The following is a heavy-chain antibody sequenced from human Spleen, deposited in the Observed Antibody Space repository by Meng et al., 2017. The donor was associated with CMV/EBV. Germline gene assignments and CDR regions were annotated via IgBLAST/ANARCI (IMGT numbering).Heavy chain of an antibody. D-gene: IGHD1-26*01. V-gene: IGHV3-7*01. CDR3: AKQFHSGSSPGFDY. CDR2: IKQDGSEK. Sequence: GGSLRLSCAASGFTFSNYWMTWVRQGPGKGLEWVANIKQDGSEKYYVDSVKGRFTISRDNAKNSLYLQMNSLRAEDTAVYYCAKQFHSGSSPGFDYWGQGTLVTVSS. J-gene: IGHJ4*02. CDR1: GFTFSNYW.